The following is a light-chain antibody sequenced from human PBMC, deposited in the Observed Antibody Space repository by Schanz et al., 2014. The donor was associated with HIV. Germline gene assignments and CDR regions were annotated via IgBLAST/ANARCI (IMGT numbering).Light chain of an antibody. CDR1: QSVSSS. V-gene: IGKV3-15*01. J-gene: IGKJ4*01. CDR3: QQRSNWPHLT. CDR2: GAS. Sequence: EIVMTQSPATLSVSPGERATLSCRASQSVSSSLAWYQQKPGQAPRLLIYGASTRATGIPARFSGSGSGTEFTLTISSLQSEDFAVYYCQQRSNWPHLTFGGGTKVEIK.